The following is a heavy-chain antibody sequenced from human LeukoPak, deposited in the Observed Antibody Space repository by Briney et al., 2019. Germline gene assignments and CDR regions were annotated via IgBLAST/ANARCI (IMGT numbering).Heavy chain of an antibody. J-gene: IGHJ5*02. CDR2: ISDSGST. Sequence: SETLSITCTVSGGSMNNYYWSWIRQAPGKGLEWIGYISDSGSTNYNPSLRSRVTISVDTSKNQFSLKLSSVTAADTALYYCARYDYGDCWFDPWGQGTLVTVSS. V-gene: IGHV4-59*01. D-gene: IGHD4-17*01. CDR1: GGSMNNYY. CDR3: ARYDYGDCWFDP.